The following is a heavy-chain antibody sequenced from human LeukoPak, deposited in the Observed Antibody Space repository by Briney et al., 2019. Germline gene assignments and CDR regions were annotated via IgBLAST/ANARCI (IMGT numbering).Heavy chain of an antibody. CDR2: IHSDDNT. V-gene: IGHV3-66*02. J-gene: IGHJ4*02. CDR1: GFTVSDIY. D-gene: IGHD2-15*01. CDR3: ARERYCSSGSCSNSNRYFDS. Sequence: GGSLRLSCAASGFTVSDIYMSWVRQAPGKGLEWVSVIHSDDNTYYAGSVKGRFTISRDNSKNTLYLQMNSLRVEDTAVYYCARERYCSSGSCSNSNRYFDSWGQGTLVTVSS.